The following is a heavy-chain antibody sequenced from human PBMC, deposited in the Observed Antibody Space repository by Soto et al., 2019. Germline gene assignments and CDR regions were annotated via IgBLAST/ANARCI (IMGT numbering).Heavy chain of an antibody. CDR3: AGVPASMVRRYGMDV. CDR2: ISSSGPYT. V-gene: IGHV3-11*05. D-gene: IGHD3-10*01. CDR1: GFTFNDYY. J-gene: IGHJ6*02. Sequence: QVQLVESGGGLVKPGGSLRLSCAASGFTFNDYYMSWVRQAPGKGLEWVSYISSSGPYTKYGDSVKGRFTISRDNAKKSLHLQMSSLSVDNTAVYYSAGVPASMVRRYGMDVWGQGTTVTVSS.